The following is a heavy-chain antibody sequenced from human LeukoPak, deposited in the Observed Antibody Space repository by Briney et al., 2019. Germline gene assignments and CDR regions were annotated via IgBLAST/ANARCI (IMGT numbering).Heavy chain of an antibody. D-gene: IGHD4-17*01. Sequence: ASVKVSCKASGYTFTGYYMHWVRQAPGQGLEWMGWINPNSGGTNYAQKFQGRVTMTRDTSISTAYMELSRLRSDDTAVYYCARDPSTVTPMNDAFDIWGQGTMVTVSS. CDR1: GYTFTGYY. CDR3: ARDPSTVTPMNDAFDI. J-gene: IGHJ3*02. V-gene: IGHV1-2*02. CDR2: INPNSGGT.